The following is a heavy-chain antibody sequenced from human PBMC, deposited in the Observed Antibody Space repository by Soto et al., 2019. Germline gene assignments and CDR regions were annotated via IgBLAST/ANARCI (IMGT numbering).Heavy chain of an antibody. CDR2: ISSSGSTI. J-gene: IGHJ6*02. V-gene: IGHV3-48*03. Sequence: GGSLRLSCAASGFTFSSYEMNWVRQAPGKGLEWVSYISSSGSTIYYADSVKGRFTISRDNAKDSLYLQMNSLRAEDTAVYYCARDHKGGYYYYGMDVWGQGTTVTVSS. CDR1: GFTFSSYE. CDR3: ARDHKGGYYYYGMDV.